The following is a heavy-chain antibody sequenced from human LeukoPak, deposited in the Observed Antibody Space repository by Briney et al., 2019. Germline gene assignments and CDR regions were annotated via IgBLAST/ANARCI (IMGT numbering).Heavy chain of an antibody. CDR3: AREPITGDAFDI. J-gene: IGHJ3*02. V-gene: IGHV1-18*01. Sequence: ASVKVSCKASGYSSTSYGISWVRQAPGQGLEWMGWISGYNGNTNYLQRLQGRVTMSTDTSTSTAYMELRSLKSDDTAVYYCAREPITGDAFDIWGQGTMVIVSS. D-gene: IGHD1-20*01. CDR1: GYSSTSYG. CDR2: ISGYNGNT.